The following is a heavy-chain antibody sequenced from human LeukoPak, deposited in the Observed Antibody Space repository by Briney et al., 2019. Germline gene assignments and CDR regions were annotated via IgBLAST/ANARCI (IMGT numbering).Heavy chain of an antibody. D-gene: IGHD2-2*01. CDR3: AKDAFVVVPAAIWAGAFDI. CDR2: ISYDGSNK. V-gene: IGHV3-30*18. Sequence: PGGSLRLSCAASGFTFSSYGMHWVRQAPGKGLEWVAVISYDGSNKYYADSVKGRFTISRDNSKNTLYLQMNSLRAEDTAVYYCAKDAFVVVPAAIWAGAFDIWGQGTMVTVSS. J-gene: IGHJ3*02. CDR1: GFTFSSYG.